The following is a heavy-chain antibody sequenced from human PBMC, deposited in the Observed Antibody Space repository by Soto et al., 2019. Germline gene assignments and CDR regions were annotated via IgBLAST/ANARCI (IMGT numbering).Heavy chain of an antibody. J-gene: IGHJ5*02. Sequence: PGGSLRLSCVASGFAFSRYDMNWVRQAPGRGLEWVATIRGRTGTTYYADSVEGRFTISRDDSTSTLYLQMNSLRVDDTAVYYCARDPSFRQVRGDTWFDPWGQGALVTVSS. V-gene: IGHV3-23*01. CDR1: GFAFSRYD. CDR2: IRGRTGTT. D-gene: IGHD3-10*01. CDR3: ARDPSFRQVRGDTWFDP.